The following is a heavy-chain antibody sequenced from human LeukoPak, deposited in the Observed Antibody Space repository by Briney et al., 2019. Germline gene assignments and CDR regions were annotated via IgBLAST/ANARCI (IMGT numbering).Heavy chain of an antibody. CDR3: ARERSSSWLNWFDP. D-gene: IGHD6-13*01. CDR2: IYYSGST. V-gene: IGHV4-59*01. J-gene: IGHJ5*02. Sequence: SETLSLTCTVSGGSISSYYWSWIRQPPGKGLEWIGYIYYSGSTNCNPSLKSRVTISVDTSKNQFSLKLSSVTAADTAVYYCARERSSSWLNWFDPWGQGTLVTVSS. CDR1: GGSISSYY.